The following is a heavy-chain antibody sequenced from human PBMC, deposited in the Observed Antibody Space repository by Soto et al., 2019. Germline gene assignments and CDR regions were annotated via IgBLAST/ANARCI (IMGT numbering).Heavy chain of an antibody. CDR1: GGSITSGGYY. V-gene: IGHV4-31*03. CDR3: ARGYYDTNAYYNGLSWFDP. J-gene: IGHJ5*02. D-gene: IGHD3-22*01. Sequence: SETLSLTCTVAGGSITSGGYYWSWIRHLPGKGLEWIGFIYNSETAYYNPSLKSRLSISGDTSKNEFSLKLSSVTAADSAVYHCARGYYDTNAYYNGLSWFDPWGQGTLVTVSS. CDR2: IYNSETA.